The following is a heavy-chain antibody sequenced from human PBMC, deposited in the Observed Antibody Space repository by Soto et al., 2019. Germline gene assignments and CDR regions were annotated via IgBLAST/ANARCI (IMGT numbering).Heavy chain of an antibody. CDR2: IYWNDDK. Sequence: GSGPTLVHPTQPLTLPCSFSGFSLSSTGVGMGWIRQPSGKALEWVALIYWNDDKRYSPSLKRRLTITKDTSKNQVILTVTNTDPVDTATYYCAHRPDDSGYFDYWGQGALVTVSS. J-gene: IGHJ4*02. CDR1: GFSLSSTGVG. V-gene: IGHV2-5*01. D-gene: IGHD3-22*01. CDR3: AHRPDDSGYFDY.